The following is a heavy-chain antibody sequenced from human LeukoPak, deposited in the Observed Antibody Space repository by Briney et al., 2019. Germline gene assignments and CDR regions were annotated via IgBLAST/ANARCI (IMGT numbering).Heavy chain of an antibody. J-gene: IGHJ4*02. CDR2: IYTRGST. Sequence: SETLSLTCTVSGGSLSSYYWSWIRQPAGKGLELIGRIYTRGSTSYNPSLKSRVTMPLDPPKNQFSLKLSSVTAAATPVHYCTWGDDGYDFGNWGQGTLVTVSS. CDR1: GGSLSSYY. CDR3: TWGDDGYDFGN. V-gene: IGHV4-4*07. D-gene: IGHD5-12*01.